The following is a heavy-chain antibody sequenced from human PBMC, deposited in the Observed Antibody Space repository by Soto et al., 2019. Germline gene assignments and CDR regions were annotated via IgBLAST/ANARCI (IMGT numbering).Heavy chain of an antibody. CDR2: IYYTGST. CDR3: ASLRSRWNIDY. D-gene: IGHD6-13*01. V-gene: IGHV4-30-4*01. J-gene: IGHJ4*02. CDR1: GGSISTDDHY. Sequence: QVQLQESGPGLVKPSQTLSLTCTVSGGSISTDDHYWSWIRQPPGKGLEWIGYIYYTGSTNYNPSLKSRLFTSLDTSKNQFSLQLTSVTAADTAVYYCASLRSRWNIDYWGQGTLVTVSS.